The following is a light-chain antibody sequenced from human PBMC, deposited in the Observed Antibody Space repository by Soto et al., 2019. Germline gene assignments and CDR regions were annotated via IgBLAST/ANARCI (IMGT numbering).Light chain of an antibody. V-gene: IGKV3-15*01. CDR1: QSVSSN. J-gene: IGKJ3*01. Sequence: EIVMTQSPATLFVSPGERATLSCRASQSVSSNLAWYQQKPGQAPRLLIYGAATRPTGIPARFSGSGSGTEVTLTISSLQSADFAVYYCQQYNNWPPFTFGPGTKVDIK. CDR2: GAA. CDR3: QQYNNWPPFT.